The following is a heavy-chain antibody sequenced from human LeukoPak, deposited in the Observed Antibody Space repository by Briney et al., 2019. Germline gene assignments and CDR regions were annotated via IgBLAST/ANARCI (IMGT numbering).Heavy chain of an antibody. CDR1: AFTFSSYW. V-gene: IGHV3-7*01. CDR3: ARDRGYSSFDY. J-gene: IGHJ4*02. D-gene: IGHD4-23*01. CDR2: IKEDGSEI. Sequence: PGGALRLSCEASAFTFSSYWMSGVRQAPGKGGEGVANIKEDGSEINYVDSVEGRFTISRDNAKNSLFLQMNSLRVEDTAVYYCARDRGYSSFDYWGEGTLVTVSP.